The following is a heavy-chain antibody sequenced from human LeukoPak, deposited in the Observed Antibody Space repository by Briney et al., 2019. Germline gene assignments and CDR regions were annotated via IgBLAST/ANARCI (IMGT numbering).Heavy chain of an antibody. V-gene: IGHV1-46*01. Sequence: ASVKVSCKASGYTFTSYYMHWVRQAPGQGLEWMGIINPSGGSTSYAQKFQGRVTMTRDTSTSTVYMELSSLRSEDTAVYYCAITGRMSIVVVTAIPAYFQHWGQGTLVTVSS. CDR3: AITGRMSIVVVTAIPAYFQH. CDR1: GYTFTSYY. D-gene: IGHD2-21*02. CDR2: INPSGGST. J-gene: IGHJ1*01.